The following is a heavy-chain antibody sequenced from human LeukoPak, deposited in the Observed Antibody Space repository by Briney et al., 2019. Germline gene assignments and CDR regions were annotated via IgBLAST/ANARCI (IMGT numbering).Heavy chain of an antibody. CDR1: GGSNSSGDYY. Sequence: SQTLSLTRTVSGGSNSSGDYYWSWIRQPPGKGLEWIGSIYYRGSTYHNPSLKSRVTISVDTSKNQFSLKLSSVTAADTAVYYCARASVVAAGGPWFDPWGQGTLVTVSS. CDR2: IYYRGST. D-gene: IGHD2-15*01. CDR3: ARASVVAAGGPWFDP. V-gene: IGHV4-30-4*01. J-gene: IGHJ5*02.